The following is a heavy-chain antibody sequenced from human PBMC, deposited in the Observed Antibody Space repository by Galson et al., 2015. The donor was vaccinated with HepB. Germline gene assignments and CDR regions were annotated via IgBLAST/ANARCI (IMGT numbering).Heavy chain of an antibody. V-gene: IGHV3-48*01. D-gene: IGHD3-16*02. CDR3: ARASLIDYYYYYMDV. CDR1: GFTFSSYS. CDR2: ISSSSTTI. J-gene: IGHJ6*03. Sequence: SLRLSCATSGFTFSSYSMNWVRQAPGKGLEWLLYISSSSTTIYYADSVKGRFTISRDDAKNSLYVQMNSLRAEDTAVYYCARASLIDYYYYYMDVWGKGTTVTVSS.